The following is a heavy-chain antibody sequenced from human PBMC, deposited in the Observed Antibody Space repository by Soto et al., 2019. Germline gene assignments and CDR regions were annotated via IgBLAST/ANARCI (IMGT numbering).Heavy chain of an antibody. J-gene: IGHJ4*02. Sequence: QVHLVQSGAEVKKPGASVKVSCKGSGYGFTTYGITWVRQAPGQGLEWMAWISAHNGNTNYAQKLQGRVTVTRDTYKRPDYMELRSLRYDATAVYYCARGRYGDYWGQGALVTVSS. CDR1: GYGFTTYG. V-gene: IGHV1-18*01. CDR2: ISAHNGNT. CDR3: ARGRYGDY. D-gene: IGHD1-1*01.